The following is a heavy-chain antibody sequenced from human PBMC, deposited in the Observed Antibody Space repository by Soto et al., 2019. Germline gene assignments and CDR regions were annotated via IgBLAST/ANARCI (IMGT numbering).Heavy chain of an antibody. V-gene: IGHV3-23*01. CDR2: ISGSGGST. J-gene: IGHJ6*02. Sequence: LRLSCAGSGFSFESYSMHWVRQAPGKGLEWVSAISGSGGSTYYADSVKGRFTISRDNSKNTLYLQMNSLRAEDTAVYYCARYSNYVLPYYYYGMDVWGQGTTVTVSS. CDR1: GFSFESYS. D-gene: IGHD4-4*01. CDR3: ARYSNYVLPYYYYGMDV.